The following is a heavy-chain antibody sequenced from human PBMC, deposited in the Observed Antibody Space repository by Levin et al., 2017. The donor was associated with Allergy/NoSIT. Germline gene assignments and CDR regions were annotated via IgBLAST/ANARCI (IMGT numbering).Heavy chain of an antibody. D-gene: IGHD3-3*01. Sequence: SQTLSLTCTVSGGSISSGGYYWSWIRQHPGKGLEWIGYIYYSGSTYYNPSLKSRVTISVDTSKNQFSLKLSSVTAADTAVYYCARERRGGIFGVAPYYYYGMDVWGQGTTVTVSS. CDR3: ARERRGGIFGVAPYYYYGMDV. CDR2: IYYSGST. CDR1: GGSISSGGYY. V-gene: IGHV4-31*03. J-gene: IGHJ6*02.